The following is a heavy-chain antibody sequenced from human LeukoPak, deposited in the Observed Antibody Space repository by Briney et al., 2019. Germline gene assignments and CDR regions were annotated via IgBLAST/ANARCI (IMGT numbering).Heavy chain of an antibody. CDR1: GFTFSDYS. V-gene: IGHV3-48*02. CDR2: IRSSSSTI. CDR3: ARSILFHY. J-gene: IGHJ4*02. Sequence: YPGGSLRLSCAASGFTFSDYSMNWVRQAPGKGLEWVSYIRSSSSTIYYADSVKGRFTISRDNAKNSLYLQMNSLRDDDTAVYYCARSILFHYWGQGTLVTVSS.